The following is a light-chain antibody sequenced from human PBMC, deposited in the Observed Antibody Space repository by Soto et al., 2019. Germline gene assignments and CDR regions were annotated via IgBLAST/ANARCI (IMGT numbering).Light chain of an antibody. J-gene: IGLJ2*01. CDR3: CSYAGGTSVV. V-gene: IGLV2-23*01. CDR1: SSDVGRYNL. CDR2: EDI. Sequence: QSALTQPASVSGSPGQSITISCTGTSSDVGRYNLVSWYQQHPGKAPKLMIYEDIERRSGVSNRFSGSKSGNTASLTISGLQTEDEAEYYCCSYAGGTSVVFGGGTKLTVL.